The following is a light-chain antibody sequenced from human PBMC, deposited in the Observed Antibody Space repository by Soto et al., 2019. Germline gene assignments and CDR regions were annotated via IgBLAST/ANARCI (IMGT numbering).Light chain of an antibody. Sequence: IQMTQSPSSMSASVGDRVTITCRASQDIGNDLGWYQQKPGKAPRLLISTASTLESGVPARFSGSGSGTHFILTISSLQPEDFATYFCLQDYNYPRTFGQGTLVEI. J-gene: IGKJ1*01. CDR3: LQDYNYPRT. V-gene: IGKV1-6*01. CDR1: QDIGND. CDR2: TAS.